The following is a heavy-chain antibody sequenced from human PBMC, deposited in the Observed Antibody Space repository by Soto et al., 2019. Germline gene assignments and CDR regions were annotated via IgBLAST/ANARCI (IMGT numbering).Heavy chain of an antibody. V-gene: IGHV1-69*02. Sequence: ASVKVSCKASGGTFGSYTISWVRQAPRQGLEWMGRIIPIPGIANYAQKFQGRVTITADKSTSTAYMELSSLRSEDTAVYYCARDQLGGRMATILDYYYGMDVWGQGTTVTVSS. CDR1: GGTFGSYT. D-gene: IGHD5-12*01. CDR2: IIPIPGIA. J-gene: IGHJ6*02. CDR3: ARDQLGGRMATILDYYYGMDV.